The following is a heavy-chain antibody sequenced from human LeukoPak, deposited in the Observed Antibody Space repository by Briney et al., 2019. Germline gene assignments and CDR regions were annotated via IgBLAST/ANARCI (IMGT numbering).Heavy chain of an antibody. CDR2: ISTDASST. J-gene: IGHJ4*02. CDR1: GFTFSSYW. D-gene: IGHD4-11*01. CDR3: TGHHQAYSRTY. Sequence: GGSLRLSCAGSGFTFSSYWMHWVRQAPGKGLVWVSRISTDASSTTYADSVKGRFTISRDNAKGTLYLQMSGLRAEDTAVYYCTGHHQAYSRTYWGQGTLVTVSS. V-gene: IGHV3-74*01.